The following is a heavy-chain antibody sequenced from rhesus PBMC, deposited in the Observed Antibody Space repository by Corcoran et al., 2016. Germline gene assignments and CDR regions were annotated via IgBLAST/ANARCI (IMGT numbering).Heavy chain of an antibody. CDR3: ANTLEYCTGSGCYGLDS. CDR2: ISSGCSI. Sequence: EVQLVESGGGLVQPGGSLRLSCAAPGFTSGNSDLIWIRQAPGKGLEWVSYISSGCSINYTHSDKGRFTISRDNGKNTLYLQMSSLRVEDTAVYYCANTLEYCTGSGCYGLDSWGQGVVVTVSS. D-gene: IGHD2-21*01. J-gene: IGHJ6*01. CDR1: GFTSGNSD. V-gene: IGHV3S43*01.